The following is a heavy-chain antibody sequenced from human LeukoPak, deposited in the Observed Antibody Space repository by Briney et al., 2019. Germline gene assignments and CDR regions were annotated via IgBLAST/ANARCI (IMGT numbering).Heavy chain of an antibody. CDR2: IYYSGST. V-gene: IGHV4-59*01. J-gene: IGHJ6*02. Sequence: SETLSLTCTVSGGSISSYYWSWIRHPPGRELEWIGYIYYSGSTNYNPSLKSRVTISVGTSKNQFSLKLSSVTAADTAVYYCARGVSLVVPAARRYEPYYYYGMDVWGQGTTVTVSS. D-gene: IGHD2-2*01. CDR3: ARGVSLVVPAARRYEPYYYYGMDV. CDR1: GGSISSYY.